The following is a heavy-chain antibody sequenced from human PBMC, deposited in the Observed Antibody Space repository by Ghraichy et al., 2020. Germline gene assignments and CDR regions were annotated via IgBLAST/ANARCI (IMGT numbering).Heavy chain of an antibody. D-gene: IGHD4-17*01. V-gene: IGHV1-18*01. J-gene: IGHJ6*02. CDR2: ISAYNGNT. CDR3: ARDLKETVTPYYYYGMDV. Sequence: ASVKVSCKASGYTFTSYGISWVRQAPGQGLEWMGWISAYNGNTNYAQKLQGRVTMTTDTSTSTAYMELRSLRSDDTAVYYCARDLKETVTPYYYYGMDVWGQGTTVTVSS. CDR1: GYTFTSYG.